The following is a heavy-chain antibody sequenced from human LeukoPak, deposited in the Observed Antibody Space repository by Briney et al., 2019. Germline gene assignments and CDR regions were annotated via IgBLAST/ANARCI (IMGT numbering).Heavy chain of an antibody. D-gene: IGHD3-22*01. V-gene: IGHV1-2*02. CDR1: GYTFTGYY. CDR2: INPNSGCT. Sequence: GASVKVSCKASGYTFTGYYMHWVREAPGQGLEWMGWINPNSGCTNYAQKFQGRVTMTRDTSISTAYMELSRLRSDNTAVYYRANDYYDSSGYRYWGQGTLVTVSS. J-gene: IGHJ4*02. CDR3: ANDYYDSSGYRY.